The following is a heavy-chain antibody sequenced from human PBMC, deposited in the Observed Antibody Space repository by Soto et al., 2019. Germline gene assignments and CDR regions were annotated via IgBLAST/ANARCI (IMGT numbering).Heavy chain of an antibody. CDR2: IYHSGST. V-gene: IGHV4-4*02. J-gene: IGHJ4*02. Sequence: WETLSLTCAVSGGSISSSNLWSWVRQPPGKGLEWIGEIYHSGSTNYNPSLKSRVTISVDKSKNQFSLKLSSVTAVDTVVYYCARAAMGGSSWPFDYWGQGTLVTVSS. CDR3: ARAAMGGSSWPFDY. D-gene: IGHD6-13*01. CDR1: GGSISSSNL.